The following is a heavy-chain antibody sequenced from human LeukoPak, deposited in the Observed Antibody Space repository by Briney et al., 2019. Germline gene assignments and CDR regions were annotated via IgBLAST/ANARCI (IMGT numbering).Heavy chain of an antibody. J-gene: IGHJ3*02. Sequence: PGGSLRLSCAASGFTFSSYSMNWVRQAPGKGLEWVSYISSSSSTIYYADSVKGRFTISRDNAKNSLYLQMNSLRAEDTAVYCCARARTWGGGDAFDIWGQGTMVTVSS. V-gene: IGHV3-48*01. CDR2: ISSSSSTI. D-gene: IGHD3-16*01. CDR3: ARARTWGGGDAFDI. CDR1: GFTFSSYS.